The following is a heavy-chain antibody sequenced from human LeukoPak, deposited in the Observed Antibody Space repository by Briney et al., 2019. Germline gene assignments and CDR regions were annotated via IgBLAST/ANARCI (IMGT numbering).Heavy chain of an antibody. CDR1: GGSFSGYY. V-gene: IGHV4-34*01. Sequence: SETLSLTCAVYGGSFSGYYWSWIRQPPGKGLEWIGEINHSGSTNYNPSLKSRVTISVDTSKNQFSLKLSSVTAADTAVYYCARDGWIQLWLRQFYYYYMDVWGKGTTVTVSS. J-gene: IGHJ6*03. D-gene: IGHD5-18*01. CDR2: INHSGST. CDR3: ARDGWIQLWLRQFYYYYMDV.